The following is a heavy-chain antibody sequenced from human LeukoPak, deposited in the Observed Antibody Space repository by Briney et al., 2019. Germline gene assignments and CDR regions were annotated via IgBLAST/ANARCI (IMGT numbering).Heavy chain of an antibody. CDR2: IWPDRRNK. Sequence: PGGSLRLSCAASGFTFSSYAMHWVRQAPGKGLEWVAIIWPDRRNKYADSVKGRFTISRDNSENTLYLQMSSLRSEDTGVYYCVRKEVGTLRAMDVWGQGTTVIVSS. CDR1: GFTFSSYA. J-gene: IGHJ6*02. CDR3: VRKEVGTLRAMDV. D-gene: IGHD1-26*01. V-gene: IGHV3-33*08.